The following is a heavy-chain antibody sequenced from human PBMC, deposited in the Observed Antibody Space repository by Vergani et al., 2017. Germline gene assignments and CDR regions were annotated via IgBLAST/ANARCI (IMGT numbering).Heavy chain of an antibody. CDR3: GMYCSSPTCGTHPRVQNYGMDV. CDR2: INWNGGGT. Sequence: EVQLVESGGGVVRPGGSLRLSCAASGFTFDDYGMSWVRQAPGRGLEWGSGINWNGGGTGYADYVKGRFTISRDNAKNSLYLQMNSLRAEDTALYYCGMYCSSPTCGTHPRVQNYGMDVWGQGTTVTVS. J-gene: IGHJ6*02. V-gene: IGHV3-20*04. CDR1: GFTFDDYG. D-gene: IGHD2-2*01.